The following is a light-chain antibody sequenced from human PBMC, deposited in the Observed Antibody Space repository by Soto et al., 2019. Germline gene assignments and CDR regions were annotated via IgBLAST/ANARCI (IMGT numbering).Light chain of an antibody. CDR2: AAS. CDR1: QSISSY. V-gene: IGKV1-39*01. Sequence: DIQMTQSPSSLSASVGDRVNITCRASQSISSYLNWYQQKPGKAPKLLVYAASRLQSGVPSRFSGTGSGTEFTLTISSLQSEDFALYYCQHTLKWPPTFGQGTRVEI. CDR3: QHTLKWPPT. J-gene: IGKJ1*01.